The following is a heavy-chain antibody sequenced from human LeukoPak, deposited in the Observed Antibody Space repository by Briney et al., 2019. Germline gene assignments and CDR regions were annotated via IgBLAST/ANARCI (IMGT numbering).Heavy chain of an antibody. V-gene: IGHV3-74*01. CDR1: GFRFSSSW. J-gene: IGHJ3*02. D-gene: IGHD3-10*01. CDR2: IKSDGSSA. CDR3: ARGPHGGSGGPHDAFDI. Sequence: SRRSLRLSCAAAGFRFSSSWTHSVRQAPGEGLVWVSRIKSDGSSASYADSVKGRFTISRENAKNTLYLQMNSLKAEDTAVYYCARGPHGGSGGPHDAFDIWGEGTMVTVSS.